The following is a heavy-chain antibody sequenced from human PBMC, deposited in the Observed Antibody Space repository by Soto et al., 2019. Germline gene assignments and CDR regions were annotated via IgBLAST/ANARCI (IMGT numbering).Heavy chain of an antibody. Sequence: ASVKVSCKASGYTFSDYHMHWMRQAPGQGPEWMGWIDPNSGATNYAQNFQGRVTLTRDTSITTAYMELSGLSSDDTAVFFCVRDSENYYFDYWGQGTPVTVSS. J-gene: IGHJ4*02. V-gene: IGHV1-2*02. CDR1: GYTFSDYH. CDR2: IDPNSGAT. CDR3: VRDSENYYFDY.